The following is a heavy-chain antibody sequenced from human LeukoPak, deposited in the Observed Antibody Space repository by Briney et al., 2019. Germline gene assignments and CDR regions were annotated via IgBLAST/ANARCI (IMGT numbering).Heavy chain of an antibody. V-gene: IGHV3-11*01. CDR2: ISSSGSTI. CDR1: GFTFSDYY. CDR3: ARKDSSGWSFDY. J-gene: IGHJ4*02. Sequence: PGGSLRLSCAASGFTFSDYYMGWIRQAPGKGLEWVSYISSSGSTIYYADSVRGRFTISRDNAKNSLYLQMNSLRAEDTAVYYCARKDSSGWSFDYWGQGTLVTVSS. D-gene: IGHD6-19*01.